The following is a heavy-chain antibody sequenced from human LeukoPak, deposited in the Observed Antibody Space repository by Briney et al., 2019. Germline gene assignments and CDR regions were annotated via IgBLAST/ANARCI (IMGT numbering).Heavy chain of an antibody. CDR3: ARGRHSSGWYYDYFDY. J-gene: IGHJ4*02. CDR1: GGSISSSNW. D-gene: IGHD6-19*01. Sequence: PSETLSLTCAVSGGSISSSNWWSWVRQPPGKGLEWIGEIYHSGSTNYNPSLKSRVTISVDKSKNQFSLKLSSVTAADTAVYYCARGRHSSGWYYDYFDYWGQGTLVTVSS. CDR2: IYHSGST. V-gene: IGHV4-4*02.